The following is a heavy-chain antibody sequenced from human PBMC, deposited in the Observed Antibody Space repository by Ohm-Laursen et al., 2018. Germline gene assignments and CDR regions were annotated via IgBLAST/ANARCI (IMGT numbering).Heavy chain of an antibody. CDR1: GGSFSGYY. D-gene: IGHD6-19*01. CDR2: INHSRST. J-gene: IGHJ5*02. V-gene: IGHV4-34*01. CDR3: ASGGSACYGAS. Sequence: GTLSLTCAVYGGSFSGYYWNWIRQPPGKGLEWIGEINHSRSTKYNSSFKSRVTISVDTSKNQFSLKLSSVTAADTAVYYCASGGSACYGASWGQGTLVTVSP.